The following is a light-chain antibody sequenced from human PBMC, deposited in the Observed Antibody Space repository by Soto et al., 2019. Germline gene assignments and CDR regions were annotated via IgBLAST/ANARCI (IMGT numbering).Light chain of an antibody. Sequence: DIQMTQSPSTLSASVGDRVTITCRASQNINIWLAWYQQKPGKAPKVLVHKASTLESGVPLRFSGSGSGTEFTLTISGLQPEDFATYYCQQYYRYRTFGQGTKVEIK. CDR3: QQYYRYRT. CDR1: QNINIW. CDR2: KAS. V-gene: IGKV1-5*03. J-gene: IGKJ1*01.